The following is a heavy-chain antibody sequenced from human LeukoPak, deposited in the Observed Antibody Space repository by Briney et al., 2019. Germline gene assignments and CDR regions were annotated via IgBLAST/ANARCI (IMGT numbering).Heavy chain of an antibody. J-gene: IGHJ6*02. Sequence: PGGSLRLSCAASGFTFSSYWMSWVRQAPGKGLEWVANIKQDGSEKYYVDSVKGRFTISRDNAKNSLYLQMNRLRAEDTAVYYCASPKYGNYYYYGMDVWGQGTTVTVSS. CDR2: IKQDGSEK. D-gene: IGHD1-26*01. CDR1: GFTFSSYW. V-gene: IGHV3-7*01. CDR3: ASPKYGNYYYYGMDV.